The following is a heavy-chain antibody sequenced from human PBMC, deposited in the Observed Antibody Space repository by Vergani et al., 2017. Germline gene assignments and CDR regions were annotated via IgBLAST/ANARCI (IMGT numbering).Heavy chain of an antibody. Sequence: QVQLVQSGAEVKKPGSSVKVSCKASGGTFSSYAISWVRQAPGQGLEWMGGIIPIFGTANYAQKFQGRVTITADESTITAYMELSSLRSEDTAVYYCARDKTEDGYNSRLSWYFDLWGRGTLVTVSS. V-gene: IGHV1-69*01. J-gene: IGHJ2*01. CDR3: ARDKTEDGYNSRLSWYFDL. CDR1: GGTFSSYA. CDR2: IIPIFGTA. D-gene: IGHD5-24*01.